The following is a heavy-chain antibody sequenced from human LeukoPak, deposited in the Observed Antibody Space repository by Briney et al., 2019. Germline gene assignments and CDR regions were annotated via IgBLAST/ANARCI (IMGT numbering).Heavy chain of an antibody. V-gene: IGHV4-61*02. CDR1: GGSISSGSYY. D-gene: IGHD1-1*01. CDR2: IYTSGST. CDR3: ARAREVLGNWYFDL. J-gene: IGHJ2*01. Sequence: SETLSLTCTVSGGSISSGSYYWRWIRQPAGKGLEWIGRIYTSGSTNYNPSLKSRVTISVDTSKNQFSLKLSSVTAADTAVYYCARAREVLGNWYFDLWGRGTLVTVSS.